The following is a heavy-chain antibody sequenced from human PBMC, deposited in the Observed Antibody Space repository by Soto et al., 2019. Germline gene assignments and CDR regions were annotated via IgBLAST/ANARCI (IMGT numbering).Heavy chain of an antibody. CDR3: AKDHTGSSGWSHYFFDF. V-gene: IGHV3-23*01. CDR1: GFTFSSYA. Sequence: GGSLRLSCAASGFTFSSYAMNWVRQTPGKGLEWVSAISDITVDKYYADSVKGRFIISKDNTNNTLHHQINSLRAEDTAVYYCAKDHTGSSGWSHYFFDFWGQGTLVTVSS. D-gene: IGHD6-19*01. CDR2: ISDITVDK. J-gene: IGHJ4*02.